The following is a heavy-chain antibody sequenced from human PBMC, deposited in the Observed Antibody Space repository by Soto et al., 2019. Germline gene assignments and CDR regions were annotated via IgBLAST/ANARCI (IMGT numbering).Heavy chain of an antibody. Sequence: EVQVLESGGGLVQPGGSLRLSCAASGFTFSSYAMSWVRQAPGKGLEWVSAISDSGDRTYYTDSVKGRFTISRDNSNNTLYLQMNSPRADYTSVYYSAKSFQSGLQWFGELSTVDLRGQGTLVAVSS. D-gene: IGHD3-10*01. CDR2: ISDSGDRT. CDR3: AKSFQSGLQWFGELSTVDL. J-gene: IGHJ4*02. V-gene: IGHV3-23*01. CDR1: GFTFSSYA.